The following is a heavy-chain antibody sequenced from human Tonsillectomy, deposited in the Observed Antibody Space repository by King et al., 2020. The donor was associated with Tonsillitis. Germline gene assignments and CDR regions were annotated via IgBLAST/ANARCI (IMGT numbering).Heavy chain of an antibody. Sequence: VQLVESGGGLVQPGGSLRLSCAASGFTFSSYWMSWVRQAPGKGLEWGANIKQDGSEAYYVASVTGRLTISRDNAENSMYLQMNSLRAEDTAVYYCARGSLTATRAFDLWGRGTLVTVSS. CDR3: ARGSLTATRAFDL. J-gene: IGHJ2*01. CDR1: GFTFSSYW. V-gene: IGHV3-7*03. CDR2: IKQDGSEA. D-gene: IGHD1-14*01.